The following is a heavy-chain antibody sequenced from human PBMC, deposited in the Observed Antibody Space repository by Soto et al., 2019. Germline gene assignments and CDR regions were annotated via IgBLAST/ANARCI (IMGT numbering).Heavy chain of an antibody. J-gene: IGHJ6*03. V-gene: IGHV3-74*01. Sequence: EVQLVESGGGLVQPGGSLRLSCAASGFTFSSYWMHWVRQSPGNGLVWVSRINSDGSSTSYADSVKGRFTISRDNAKNTLYLQMNGLRAEDTGVYYCARDGRSWFGPRYYYYYMDVWGKGTTVTVSS. CDR3: ARDGRSWFGPRYYYYYMDV. CDR2: INSDGSST. CDR1: GFTFSSYW. D-gene: IGHD2-15*01.